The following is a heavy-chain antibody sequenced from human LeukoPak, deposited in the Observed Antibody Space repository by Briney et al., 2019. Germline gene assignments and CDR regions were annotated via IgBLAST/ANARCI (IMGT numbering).Heavy chain of an antibody. J-gene: IGHJ4*02. V-gene: IGHV3-23*01. CDR3: AIGLINDWSALEY. D-gene: IGHD3-9*01. Sequence: GGSLRLSCAASGFTFSSYVMSWVRQAPGKGLDYVSTINGGASTTYYADSVKGRFTISRDNSKNTLYLQMNSLRAEDTAVYYCAIGLINDWSALEYWGQGTLVTVSS. CDR1: GFTFSSYV. CDR2: INGGASTT.